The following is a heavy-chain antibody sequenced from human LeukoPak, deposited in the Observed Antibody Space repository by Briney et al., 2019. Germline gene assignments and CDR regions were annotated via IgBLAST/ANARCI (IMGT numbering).Heavy chain of an antibody. CDR3: ARGLQYGMDV. V-gene: IGHV4-59*12. CDR1: GGSISSYY. J-gene: IGHJ6*02. CDR2: IYYSGST. D-gene: IGHD4-11*01. Sequence: SETLSLTCTVSGGSISSYYWSWIRQPPGKGLEWIGYIYYSGSTNYNPSLKSRVTISVDTSKNQFSLKLGSVTAADTAVYYCARGLQYGMDVWGQGTTVTVSS.